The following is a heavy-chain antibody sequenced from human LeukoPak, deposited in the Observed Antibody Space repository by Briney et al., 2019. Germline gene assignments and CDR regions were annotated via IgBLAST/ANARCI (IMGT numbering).Heavy chain of an antibody. D-gene: IGHD1-26*01. J-gene: IGHJ4*02. CDR3: ARVGDMGIDY. CDR2: IYYSGST. V-gene: IGHV4-59*01. Sequence: PSETLSLTCTVSGGSISSYYWSWIRQPPGKGLEWIGYIYYSGSTNYNPSLKSRVTISVDTSKNQFSLRLSSVTAADTAVYYCARVGDMGIDYWGQGTLVTVSS. CDR1: GGSISSYY.